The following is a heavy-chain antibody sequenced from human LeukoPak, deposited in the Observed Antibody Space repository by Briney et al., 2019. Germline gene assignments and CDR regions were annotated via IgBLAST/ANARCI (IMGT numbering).Heavy chain of an antibody. CDR3: AKAMGSYWYDVFDI. CDR2: IKQDGSEK. Sequence: QPGGSLRLSCAASGFTFSSCWMNWVRQAPGKGLEWVANIKQDGSEKYYVDSVKGRFTISRDNSKNTLYLQMNSLRAEDTAVYYCAKAMGSYWYDVFDIWGQGTMVTVSS. J-gene: IGHJ3*02. V-gene: IGHV3-7*01. CDR1: GFTFSSCW. D-gene: IGHD6-13*01.